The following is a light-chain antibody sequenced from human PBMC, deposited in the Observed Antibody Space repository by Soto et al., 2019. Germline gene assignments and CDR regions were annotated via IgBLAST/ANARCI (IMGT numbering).Light chain of an antibody. V-gene: IGLV2-14*01. CDR1: SSDLRGVKY. Sequence: QSVLIQPASVSGSPGQSITISCTGTSSDLRGVKYVSWYQQHPGKAPKLILYGVSDRPSGVSNRFSGSKSGNTASLIISGLQAEGEADYYCNAYTSTSTLYVFGTGTKLTVL. CDR3: NAYTSTSTLYV. CDR2: GVS. J-gene: IGLJ1*01.